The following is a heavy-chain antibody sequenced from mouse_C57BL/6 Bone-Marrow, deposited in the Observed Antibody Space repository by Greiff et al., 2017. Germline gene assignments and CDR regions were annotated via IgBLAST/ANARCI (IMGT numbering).Heavy chain of an antibody. CDR3: TTDYGRGFAY. D-gene: IGHD1-1*01. J-gene: IGHJ3*01. V-gene: IGHV14-4*01. CDR1: GFNIKDDY. CDR2: IDPENGDT. Sequence: EVQLQQSGAELVRPGASVKLSCTASGFNIKDDYMHWVKQRPEQGLEWIGWIDPENGDTEYASKFQGKATITADTSSNTAYLPLSSLTSEDTAVYYCTTDYGRGFAYWGQGTLVTVSA.